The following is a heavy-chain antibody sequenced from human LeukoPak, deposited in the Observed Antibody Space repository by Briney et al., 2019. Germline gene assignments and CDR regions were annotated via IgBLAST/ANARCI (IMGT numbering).Heavy chain of an antibody. CDR2: VYYSGST. J-gene: IGHJ6*02. CDR1: GGSISRSC. D-gene: IGHD6-19*01. Sequence: PSASLSLTCPVSGGSISRSCWSWIRQHPGEGLERMGYVYYSGSTNSNPSLRTRFTISVDTSKTQFSLRLSSVTAADTAVYYCARDQSGWLSFGTTSYYYYGMDVWGQGTTVTVSS. CDR3: ARDQSGWLSFGTTSYYYYGMDV. V-gene: IGHV4-59*01.